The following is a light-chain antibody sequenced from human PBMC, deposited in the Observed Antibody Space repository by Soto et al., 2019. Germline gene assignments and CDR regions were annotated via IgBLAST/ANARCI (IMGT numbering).Light chain of an antibody. Sequence: EIVMTQSPATLSVSPGDRATLSCRASQSVNTELAWYQQKVGQAPRLLITDASTRASGIPARFSGSGSGTEFTLTISSLQSEDFATYYGKQYKSWFPFTFGGGTKVEIK. CDR2: DAS. J-gene: IGKJ4*02. V-gene: IGKV3-15*01. CDR3: KQYKSWFPFT. CDR1: QSVNTE.